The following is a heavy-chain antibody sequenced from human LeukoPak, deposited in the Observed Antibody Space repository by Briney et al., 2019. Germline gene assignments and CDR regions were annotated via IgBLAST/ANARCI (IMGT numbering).Heavy chain of an antibody. Sequence: SETLSLTCAVYGGSFSGYYWSRIRQPPGKGLEWIGEINHSGSTNYNPSLKSRVTISVDTSKNQFSLKLSSVTAADTAVYYCARGSLTYYYGSGSSPHFDYWGQGTLVTVSS. CDR1: GGSFSGYY. CDR2: INHSGST. CDR3: ARGSLTYYYGSGSSPHFDY. J-gene: IGHJ4*02. V-gene: IGHV4-34*01. D-gene: IGHD3-10*01.